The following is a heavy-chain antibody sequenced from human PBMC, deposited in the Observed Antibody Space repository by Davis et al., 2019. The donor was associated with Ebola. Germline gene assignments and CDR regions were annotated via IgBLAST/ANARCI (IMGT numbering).Heavy chain of an antibody. D-gene: IGHD6-13*01. V-gene: IGHV3-33*03. J-gene: IGHJ4*02. CDR2: IWYDGSNK. CDR3: AKHGGGEYSSSWHFDY. CDR1: GFTFSSYG. Sequence: GESLKISCAASGFTFSSYGMHWVRQAPGKGLEWVAVIWYDGSNKYYADSVKGRFTISRDNAKNSLYLQMNSLRAEDTAVYYCAKHGGGEYSSSWHFDYWGQGTLVTVSS.